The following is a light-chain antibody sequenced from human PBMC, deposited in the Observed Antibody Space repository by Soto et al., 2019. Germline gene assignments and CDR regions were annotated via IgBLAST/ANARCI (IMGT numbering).Light chain of an antibody. V-gene: IGKV1-5*01. CDR1: QSVTSW. J-gene: IGKJ1*01. CDR3: QKYNSYPWT. CDR2: DAS. Sequence: DIQVTQSPSTLSASVGDRVTITCRASQSVTSWLAWYHQKPGKAPKLLIYDASSLESGVPSRFSGSGSGTQFPLTITSLQPDDFATYYCQKYNSYPWTFGQGTKVEIK.